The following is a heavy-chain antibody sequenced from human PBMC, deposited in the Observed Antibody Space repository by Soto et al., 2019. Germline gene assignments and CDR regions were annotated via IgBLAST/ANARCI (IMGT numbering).Heavy chain of an antibody. V-gene: IGHV1-18*01. CDR3: ARDGYCSSTSCLGDYYYYYGMDV. D-gene: IGHD2-2*03. CDR1: GYTFTSYG. J-gene: IGHJ6*02. CDR2: ISAYNGNT. Sequence: QVPLVQSGAEVKKPGASVKVSCKASGYTFTSYGISWVRQAPGQGLEWMGWISAYNGNTNYAQKLQGRVTMTTDTSTSTAYMELRSLRSDDTAVYYCARDGYCSSTSCLGDYYYYYGMDVWGQGTTVTVSS.